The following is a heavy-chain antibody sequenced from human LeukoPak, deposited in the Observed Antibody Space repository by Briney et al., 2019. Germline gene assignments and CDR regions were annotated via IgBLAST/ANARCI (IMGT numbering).Heavy chain of an antibody. Sequence: GASVKVSCKASGGTLSSYAISWVRQAPGQGLEWMGGIIPIFGTANYAQKFQGRVTITTDESTSTAYMELSSLRSEDTAVYYCARRPDGENTGFDYWGQGTLVTVSS. CDR1: GGTLSSYA. J-gene: IGHJ4*02. CDR2: IIPIFGTA. D-gene: IGHD7-27*01. CDR3: ARRPDGENTGFDY. V-gene: IGHV1-69*05.